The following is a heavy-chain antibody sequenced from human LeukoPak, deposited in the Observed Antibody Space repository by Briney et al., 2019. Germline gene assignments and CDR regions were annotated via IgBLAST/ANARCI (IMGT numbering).Heavy chain of an antibody. D-gene: IGHD3-3*01. CDR1: GDSISTTNYY. CDR3: ARVRRSLNWFDS. J-gene: IGHJ5*01. Sequence: SETLSLTCAVSGDSISTTNYYWGWIRQPPGKGLEWIGIIYYSGITHNNPSLKSRVTILVDTSKNQFSLKLSSVTDADTAVYYCARVRRSLNWFDSWGQGTLVTVSS. CDR2: IYYSGIT. V-gene: IGHV4-39*01.